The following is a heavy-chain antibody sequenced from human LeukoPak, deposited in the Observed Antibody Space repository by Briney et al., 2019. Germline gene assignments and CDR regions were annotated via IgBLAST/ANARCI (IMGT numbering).Heavy chain of an antibody. CDR3: ARDGLTTVTTPIDY. V-gene: IGHV1-18*01. Sequence: ASVKVSCKSSGYTFSTYGISWVRQAPGQGLEWIGWISGNNGNTNYAQNFQGRVTMTTDTSTSTAYMELRSLRSDDTAVYYCARDGLTTVTTPIDYWGQGTLVTVSS. CDR2: ISGNNGNT. D-gene: IGHD4-17*01. J-gene: IGHJ4*02. CDR1: GYTFSTYG.